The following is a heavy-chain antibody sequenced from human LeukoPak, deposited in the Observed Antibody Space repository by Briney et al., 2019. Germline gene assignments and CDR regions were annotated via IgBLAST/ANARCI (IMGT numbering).Heavy chain of an antibody. CDR2: ISGSGGST. CDR1: GSTFSSYA. V-gene: IGHV3-23*01. D-gene: IGHD3-22*01. CDR3: AKDRRYYDSSGYYSYYFDY. J-gene: IGHJ4*02. Sequence: GGSLRLSCAASGSTFSSYAMSWVRQAPGKGLEWVSAISGSGGSTYYADSVKGRFTISRDNSRNTLYLQMNSLRAEDTAVYYCAKDRRYYDSSGYYSYYFDYWGQGTLVTVSS.